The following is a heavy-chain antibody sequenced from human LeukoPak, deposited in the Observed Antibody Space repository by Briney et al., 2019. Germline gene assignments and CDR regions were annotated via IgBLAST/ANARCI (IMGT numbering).Heavy chain of an antibody. CDR1: GFTFSRYA. D-gene: IGHD3-22*01. CDR3: ARGLPVYYDSSGYSY. Sequence: PGGSLRLSCAASGFTFSRYAMHWVRQAPGKGLEWGAVISYDGSNKYYADSVKGRFTISRDNSKNTLYLQMNSLRAEDTAVYYCARGLPVYYDSSGYSYWGQGTLVTVSS. J-gene: IGHJ4*02. CDR2: ISYDGSNK. V-gene: IGHV3-30*01.